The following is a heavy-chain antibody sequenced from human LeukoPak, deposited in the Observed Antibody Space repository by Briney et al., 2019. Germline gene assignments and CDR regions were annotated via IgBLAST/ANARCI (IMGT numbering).Heavy chain of an antibody. CDR2: FSNSGST. V-gene: IGHV4-39*01. D-gene: IGHD4-11*01. J-gene: IGHJ4*02. CDR3: ARLSYRRFDY. CDR1: GGSISSGDLH. Sequence: SETLSLTCTVSGGSISSGDLHWGWIRQPPGKGLEWIGSFSNSGSTYYNASLKSRVTISVDTSKNQVSLKLSSGTAADTAVYYCARLSYRRFDYWGQGSLVTVSS.